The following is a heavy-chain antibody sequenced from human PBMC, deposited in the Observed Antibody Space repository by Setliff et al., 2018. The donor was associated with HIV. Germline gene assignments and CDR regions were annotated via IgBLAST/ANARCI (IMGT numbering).Heavy chain of an antibody. V-gene: IGHV3-20*04. D-gene: IGHD3-9*01. Sequence: LRLSCAASGFTFDDYGMSWVRQAPGKGLEWVSGINWNGGSTGYADSVKGRFTISRDNAKNSLYLQMNSLRAEDAAFYYCAREAYDVLTPHAHIDYWGQGVLVTVSS. CDR3: AREAYDVLTPHAHIDY. CDR2: INWNGGST. CDR1: GFTFDDYG. J-gene: IGHJ4*02.